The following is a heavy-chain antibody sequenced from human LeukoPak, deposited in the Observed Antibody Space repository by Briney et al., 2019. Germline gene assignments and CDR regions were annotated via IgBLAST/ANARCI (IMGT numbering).Heavy chain of an antibody. CDR1: DGSMGPYY. CDR2: IFYNGNT. J-gene: IGHJ4*02. CDR3: ARAESITMIGGY. Sequence: SETLSLTCTVSDGSMGPYYWSWIRQSPGRGLEWIAYIFYNGNTKYNPSLRSRVTISIDTSRNQFSLNLNSVTAADTAVYYCARAESITMIGGYWGQGTLVTVSS. V-gene: IGHV4-59*01. D-gene: IGHD3-22*01.